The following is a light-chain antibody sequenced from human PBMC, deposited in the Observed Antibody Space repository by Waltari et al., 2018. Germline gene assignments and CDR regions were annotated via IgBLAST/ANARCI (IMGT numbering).Light chain of an antibody. CDR2: GAS. Sequence: DIVMTQSPDSLAAFLGARATINGKSSQSIFYRSNNKNYLAWYQQKSGQPPKLLIYGASTRESGVPDRFSGSGSGTDFTLTISSLQAEDVAVYFCQQYYSPPLTFGGGTKVEIK. CDR1: QSIFYRSNNKNY. CDR3: QQYYSPPLT. V-gene: IGKV4-1*01. J-gene: IGKJ4*01.